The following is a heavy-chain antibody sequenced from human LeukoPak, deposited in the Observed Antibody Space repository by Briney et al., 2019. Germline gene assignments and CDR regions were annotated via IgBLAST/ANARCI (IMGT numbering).Heavy chain of an antibody. CDR1: GFTFSSYS. D-gene: IGHD6-13*01. J-gene: IGHJ4*02. V-gene: IGHV3-48*04. CDR2: ISSSSSTI. CDR3: ARVNGQQLPTPRGLYYFDY. Sequence: PGGSLRLSCAASGFTFSSYSMNWVRQAPGKGLEWVSYISSSSSTIYYADSVKGRFTISRDNAKNSLYLQMNSLRAEDTAVYYCARVNGQQLPTPRGLYYFDYWGQGTLVTVSS.